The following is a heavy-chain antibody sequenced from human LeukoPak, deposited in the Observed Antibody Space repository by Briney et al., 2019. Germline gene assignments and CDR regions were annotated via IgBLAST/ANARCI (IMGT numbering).Heavy chain of an antibody. J-gene: IGHJ4*02. D-gene: IGHD6-19*01. CDR1: GFTFSGYW. Sequence: PGGSLRLSCAASGFTFSGYWMTWVRQAPGKGLEWVATINQDGSEKSYVDSVKGRSTIFRDNAKNSLYLQMNSLRAEDTALYYCVRQWYSSIVRYFDYWGQGTLVTVSS. CDR3: VRQWYSSIVRYFDY. CDR2: INQDGSEK. V-gene: IGHV3-7*01.